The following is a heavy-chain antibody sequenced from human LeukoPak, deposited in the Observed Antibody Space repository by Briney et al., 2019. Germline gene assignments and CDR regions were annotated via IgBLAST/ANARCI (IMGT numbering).Heavy chain of an antibody. Sequence: PGGSLRLSCAASGFTFSNYWMSWVRQAPGKGLEWVANIKQDGSEKYYVDSVKGRFTISRDNAKNSLYLQMNSLRAEDTAVYYCARRRYSGSSQHFDYWGQGTLVTVSS. V-gene: IGHV3-7*01. CDR2: IKQDGSEK. D-gene: IGHD1-26*01. CDR1: GFTFSNYW. CDR3: ARRRYSGSSQHFDY. J-gene: IGHJ4*02.